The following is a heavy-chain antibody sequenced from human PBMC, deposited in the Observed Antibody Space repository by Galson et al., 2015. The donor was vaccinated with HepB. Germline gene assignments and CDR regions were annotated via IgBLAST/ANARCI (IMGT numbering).Heavy chain of an antibody. CDR1: GFTFSNYA. Sequence: SLRLSCAASGFTFSNYAMGWVRQAPGMGLEWVSGFSGNGGRTYYADIVKGRFTISRDNSKNTLYLYINSLRAEDTAVYYCAKGGFLLDDAFDIWGQGTMVTVSS. V-gene: IGHV3-23*01. CDR2: FSGNGGRT. CDR3: AKGGFLLDDAFDI. D-gene: IGHD1-1*01. J-gene: IGHJ3*02.